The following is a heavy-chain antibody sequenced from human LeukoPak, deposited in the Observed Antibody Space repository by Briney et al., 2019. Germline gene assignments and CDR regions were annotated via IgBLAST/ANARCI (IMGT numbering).Heavy chain of an antibody. J-gene: IGHJ4*02. V-gene: IGHV3-48*02. Sequence: GGSLRLSRAASGFTFSSYSMSWVRQAPGKGLEWVSYISSSGSSIHYADSVKGRFSISRDNAKNSLYLQMNSLRDEDTAVYYCARDESSGWRQLDYWGQGTLVTVSS. CDR2: ISSSGSSI. D-gene: IGHD6-19*01. CDR1: GFTFSSYS. CDR3: ARDESSGWRQLDY.